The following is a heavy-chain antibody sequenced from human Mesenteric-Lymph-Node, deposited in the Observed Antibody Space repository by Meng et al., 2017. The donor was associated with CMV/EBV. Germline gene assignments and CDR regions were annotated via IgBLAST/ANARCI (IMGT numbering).Heavy chain of an antibody. CDR3: ARALRGYAYPRDAFGI. CDR1: GFTFSTYA. J-gene: IGHJ3*02. V-gene: IGHV3-23*01. D-gene: IGHD5-18*01. CDR2: ISGSTSTNT. Sequence: GGSLRLSCAASGFTFSTYAMNWVRQAPGKGLEWVSSISGSTSTNTYYADSVGGRFTISRDNSKNTLFLHLSSLRAEDTAIYYCARALRGYAYPRDAFGIWGQGTMVTVSS.